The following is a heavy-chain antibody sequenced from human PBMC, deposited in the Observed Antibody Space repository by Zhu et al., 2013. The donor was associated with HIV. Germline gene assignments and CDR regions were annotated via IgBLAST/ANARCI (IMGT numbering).Heavy chain of an antibody. Sequence: QVQLVQSGAEVQKPGSSVKVSCKASGGSFSNSAISWVRQAPGQGLEWMGKIIPILGTTNYAQRFQGRVTITRDMSTSTAYMELSSLRFEDTAVYYCAADTGYPWGQGTLVTVSS. CDR2: IIPILGTT. CDR1: GGSFSNSA. CDR3: AADTGYP. J-gene: IGHJ5*02. V-gene: IGHV1-69*09.